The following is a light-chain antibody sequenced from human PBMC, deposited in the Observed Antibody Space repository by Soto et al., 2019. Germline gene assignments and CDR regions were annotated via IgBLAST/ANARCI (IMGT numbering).Light chain of an antibody. CDR3: QQLNSYP. V-gene: IGKV1-9*01. J-gene: IGKJ3*01. Sequence: IQLTQSPSSLSASVGDRVTITCRASQGISSYLAWYQQKPGKAPKLLVYAASTLQSGVPSRFSGSGSGTDFTLTISRLEPEDFATYYCQQLNSYPFGPGTKVDIK. CDR1: QGISSY. CDR2: AAS.